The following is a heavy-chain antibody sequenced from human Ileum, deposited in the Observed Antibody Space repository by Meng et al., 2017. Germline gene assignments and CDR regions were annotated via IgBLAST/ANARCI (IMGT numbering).Heavy chain of an antibody. CDR2: IYLAGSP. CDR3: VRHGGKYFDS. J-gene: IGHJ4*02. CDR1: GGSISSSFY. D-gene: IGHD2-15*01. V-gene: IGHV4-4*02. Sequence: QVQLQESGPGLVGPSGNLSLTGTVSGGSISSSFYWSWVRQSPGKGLEWIGQIYLAGSPNYNPSLESRVTISVDKSKNQFSLRLTSVTAADTAIFYCVRHGGKYFDSWGQGTLVTVSS.